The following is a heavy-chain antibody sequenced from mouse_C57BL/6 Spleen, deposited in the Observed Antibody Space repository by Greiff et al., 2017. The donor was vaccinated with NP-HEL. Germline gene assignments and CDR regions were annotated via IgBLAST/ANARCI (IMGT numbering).Heavy chain of an antibody. CDR2: ISYDGSN. CDR1: GYSITSGYY. J-gene: IGHJ2*01. Sequence: VQLQQSGPGLVKPSQSLSLTCSVTGYSITSGYYWNWIRQFPGNKLEWMGYISYDGSNNYNPSLKNRISITRDTSKNQFFLKLNSVTTEDTATYYCARFDYDFDYWGQGTTLTVSS. CDR3: ARFDYDFDY. V-gene: IGHV3-6*01. D-gene: IGHD1-1*02.